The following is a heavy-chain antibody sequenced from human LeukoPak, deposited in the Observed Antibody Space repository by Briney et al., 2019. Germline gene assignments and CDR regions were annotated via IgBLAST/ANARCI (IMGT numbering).Heavy chain of an antibody. CDR2: IYPGDSDT. CDR3: ARLAYYGSGSYYKGPRFDP. Sequence: GGSLKISCKGSGYSFTSYWIGWVRQMPGKGLEWMGIIYPGDSDTRYSPSFQGQVTISADKSISTAYLQWSSLKASDTAMYYCARLAYYGSGSYYKGPRFDPWGQGTLVTVSS. J-gene: IGHJ5*02. CDR1: GYSFTSYW. D-gene: IGHD3-10*01. V-gene: IGHV5-51*01.